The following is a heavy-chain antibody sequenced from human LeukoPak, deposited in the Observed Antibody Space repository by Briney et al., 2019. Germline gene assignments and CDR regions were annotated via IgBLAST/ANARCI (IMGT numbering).Heavy chain of an antibody. CDR2: ISYDGSNK. Sequence: GRSLRLSCAASGFTFSSYAMHWVRQAPGKGLEWVAVISYDGSNKYYADSVKGRFTISRDNSKNTLYLQMNSLRAEDTAVYHCAREMCMIGVVTDAFDIWGQGTMVTVSS. J-gene: IGHJ3*02. D-gene: IGHD3-22*01. V-gene: IGHV3-30*01. CDR1: GFTFSSYA. CDR3: AREMCMIGVVTDAFDI.